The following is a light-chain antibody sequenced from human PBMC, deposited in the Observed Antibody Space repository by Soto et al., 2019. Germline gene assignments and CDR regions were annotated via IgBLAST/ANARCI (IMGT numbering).Light chain of an antibody. V-gene: IGKV3-15*01. CDR3: HQYNNWPRT. CDR1: QSVSSN. J-gene: IGKJ1*01. CDR2: GAD. Sequence: EIVMTQSPATLSVSPGERATLSCRASQSVSSNLGWYQQKPGQAPRLLIYGADTRATGIQARFSGSGSGTEFTLTISSLQSEDFAVYYCHQYNNWPRTFGQGTKVEIK.